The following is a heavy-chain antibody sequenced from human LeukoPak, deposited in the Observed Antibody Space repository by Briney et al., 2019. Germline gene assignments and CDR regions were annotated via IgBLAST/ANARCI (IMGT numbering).Heavy chain of an antibody. J-gene: IGHJ5*02. CDR1: GGSISSSSYY. CDR3: ARDYYGSGSYYLDWFDP. D-gene: IGHD3-10*01. V-gene: IGHV4-39*01. CDR2: IYYSGCT. Sequence: SETLSLTCTVSGGSISSSSYYWGWIRQPPGKGLEWIGSIYYSGCTYYNPSLKSRVTISVDTSKNQFSLKRSSVTAADTAVYYCARDYYGSGSYYLDWFDPWGQGTPVTVSS.